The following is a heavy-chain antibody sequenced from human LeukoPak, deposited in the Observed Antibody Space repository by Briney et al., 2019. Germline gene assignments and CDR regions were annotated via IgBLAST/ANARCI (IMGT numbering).Heavy chain of an antibody. Sequence: GEPLKISCNGLGYSFSSYSIGWVRQMPGKGLEGMGIIYPDVSDTRYSPSFQGQVTISADRSFSTAYLRWSSLKASDTAMYYCARQYYDFWSGYPRQTYYFDYWGQGTLVTVSS. CDR2: IYPDVSDT. V-gene: IGHV5-51*01. J-gene: IGHJ4*02. D-gene: IGHD3-3*01. CDR1: GYSFSSYS. CDR3: ARQYYDFWSGYPRQTYYFDY.